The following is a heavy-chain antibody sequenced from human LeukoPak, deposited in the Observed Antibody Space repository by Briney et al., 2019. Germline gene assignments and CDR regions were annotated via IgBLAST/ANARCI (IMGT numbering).Heavy chain of an antibody. CDR1: GGSVTSTNW. D-gene: IGHD3-3*01. J-gene: IGHJ4*02. CDR2: VRLDGRT. CDR3: AREGGFYRPLDY. V-gene: IGHV4-4*02. Sequence: SETLSLTCDVSGGSVTSTNWGTWVRQPPGKGLEWIGEVRLDGRTNYNRSLKSRLIMSVDLPENHISLKLTSVTAADTAVYYCAREGGFYRPLDYSGQGTLVTVSS.